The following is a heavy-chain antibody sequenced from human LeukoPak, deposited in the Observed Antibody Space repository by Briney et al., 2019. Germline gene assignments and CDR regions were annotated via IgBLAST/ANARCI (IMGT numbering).Heavy chain of an antibody. D-gene: IGHD2-2*02. CDR1: GGSISSSNW. CDR2: IYHSGST. J-gene: IGHJ6*04. CDR3: ARDCSSTSCYNYYYGMDV. Sequence: PSETLSLTCAVSGGSISSSNWWCWVRQPPGRGLEWIVEIYHSGSTNYNPSLKSRVTISVDKSKNQFSLKLSSVTAADTAVYYCARDCSSTSCYNYYYGMDVWGKGTTVTVSS. V-gene: IGHV4-4*02.